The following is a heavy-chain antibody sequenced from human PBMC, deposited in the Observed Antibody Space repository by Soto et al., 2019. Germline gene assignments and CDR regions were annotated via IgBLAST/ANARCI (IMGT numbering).Heavy chain of an antibody. CDR1: GDSVSSNSAA. CDR3: AREPARRGCSGGSCYSNWFDP. V-gene: IGHV6-1*01. Sequence: PSQTLSLTCAISGDSVSSNSAAWNWIRQSPSRGLEWLGRTYYRSKWYNDYAVSVKSRITLNPDTSKNQFSLQLNSVTPEDTAVYYCAREPARRGCSGGSCYSNWFDPWGQGTLVTVSS. CDR2: TYYRSKWYN. D-gene: IGHD2-15*01. J-gene: IGHJ5*02.